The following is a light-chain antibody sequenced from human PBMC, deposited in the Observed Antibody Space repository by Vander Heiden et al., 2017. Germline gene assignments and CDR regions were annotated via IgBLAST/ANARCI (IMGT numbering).Light chain of an antibody. CDR3: QSYDSSLSGHVV. CDR1: RSNIGAGSD. V-gene: IGLV1-40*01. CDR2: GNN. J-gene: IGLJ2*01. Sequence: QSVLTQPPSVSGAPGQRVTISCTGRRSNIGAGSDVPWYQQHPGTASNLLIYGNNNRPSEVPDRFSGSKSGTSAALAITGLQAEYEADYYCQSYDSSLSGHVVFGGGTKLTVL.